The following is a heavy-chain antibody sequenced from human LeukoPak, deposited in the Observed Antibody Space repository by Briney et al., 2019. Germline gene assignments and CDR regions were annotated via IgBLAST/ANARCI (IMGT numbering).Heavy chain of an antibody. D-gene: IGHD6-19*01. CDR2: ISGSGGST. Sequence: PGGSLRLSCAASGFTFSSYAMSWVRQAPGKGLEWVSAISGSGGSTYYADSVKGRFTISRDNSKNTLYLQMNSLRAEDTAVYYCARVLAVAGLNWFDPWGQGTLVTVSS. V-gene: IGHV3-23*01. CDR1: GFTFSSYA. CDR3: ARVLAVAGLNWFDP. J-gene: IGHJ5*02.